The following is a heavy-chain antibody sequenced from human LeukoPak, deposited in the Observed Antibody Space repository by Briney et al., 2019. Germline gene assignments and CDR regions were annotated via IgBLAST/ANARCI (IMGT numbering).Heavy chain of an antibody. Sequence: GESLKISCKGSGYSFPNYWIGWVRQMPGKGLEWMGIIYPGDSHTRYSPSFQDQVTISVDKSISTAYLQWRSLKASDTAMYYCARGPYAYTSSATLGAYNWFDPWGQGSLVTVSS. D-gene: IGHD2-2*02. CDR3: ARGPYAYTSSATLGAYNWFDP. V-gene: IGHV5-51*01. J-gene: IGHJ5*02. CDR1: GYSFPNYW. CDR2: IYPGDSHT.